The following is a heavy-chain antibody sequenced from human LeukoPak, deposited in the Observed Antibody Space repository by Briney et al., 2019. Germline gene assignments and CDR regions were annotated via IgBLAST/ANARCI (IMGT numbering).Heavy chain of an antibody. CDR2: ISSSSSYI. D-gene: IGHD6-19*01. CDR3: AREGSDSSGPADY. J-gene: IGHJ4*02. Sequence: GGSLRLSCAASGFTFSSYSMNWVRQAPGKGLEWVSSISSSSSYIYYADSVKGRFTISRDNAKNSLYLQMNSLRAEDTAVYYCAREGSDSSGPADYWGQGTLVTVSS. V-gene: IGHV3-21*01. CDR1: GFTFSSYS.